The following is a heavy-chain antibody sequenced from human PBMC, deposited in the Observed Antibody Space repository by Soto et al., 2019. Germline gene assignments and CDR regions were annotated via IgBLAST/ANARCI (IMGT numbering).Heavy chain of an antibody. J-gene: IGHJ2*01. Sequence: PSETLSLTCTVSGGSISSGGYYWSWIRQHPGKGLEWIRYIYYSGSTYYNPSLKSRVTISVDTSKNQFSLKLSSVTAADTAVYYCARDLLLGAWYFDLWGRGTLVTVSS. V-gene: IGHV4-31*03. CDR3: ARDLLLGAWYFDL. CDR1: GGSISSGGYY. CDR2: IYYSGST. D-gene: IGHD3-16*01.